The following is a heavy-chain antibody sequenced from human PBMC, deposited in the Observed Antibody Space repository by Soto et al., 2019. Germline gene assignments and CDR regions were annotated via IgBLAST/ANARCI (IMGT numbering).Heavy chain of an antibody. D-gene: IGHD3-10*01. Sequence: ASETLSLTCTVSGGPIKTGDYYWDWIRQPPGKGLEWIGYVFYSGATNYSPSLKSRAAISMDTSKNQFSLSLTSVTAADTAVYYCARAGFSYGHLLFWGQGIRVTVSS. CDR1: GGPIKTGDYY. CDR3: ARAGFSYGHLLF. V-gene: IGHV4-30-4*01. CDR2: VFYSGAT. J-gene: IGHJ4*02.